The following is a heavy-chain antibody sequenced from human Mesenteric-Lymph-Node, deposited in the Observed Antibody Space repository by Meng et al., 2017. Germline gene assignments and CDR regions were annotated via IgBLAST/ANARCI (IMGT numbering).Heavy chain of an antibody. J-gene: IGHJ4*02. Sequence: ASVKVSCKASGYTFTSYDINWVRQATGQGLEWMGWMNPNSGNTGYAQKFQGRVTMTRNTSISTAYMELSSLRSEDTAVYYCARESHLSPFLAVAGKIDYWGQGTLVTVSS. CDR3: ARESHLSPFLAVAGKIDY. CDR1: GYTFTSYD. D-gene: IGHD6-19*01. V-gene: IGHV1-8*01. CDR2: MNPNSGNT.